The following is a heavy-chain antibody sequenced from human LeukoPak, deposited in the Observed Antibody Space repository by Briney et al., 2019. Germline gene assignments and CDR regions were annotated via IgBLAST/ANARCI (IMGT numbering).Heavy chain of an antibody. D-gene: IGHD3-3*01. J-gene: IGHJ4*02. CDR3: ARARNDFWSGSYYFDY. Sequence: PSETLSLTCAVYGGSFSGYYWSWIRQPPGKGLEWIGEINHSGSTNYNPSLKSRVTISVDTSKDQFSLKLSSVTAADTAVYYCARARNDFWSGSYYFDYWGQGTLVTVSS. V-gene: IGHV4-34*01. CDR2: INHSGST. CDR1: GGSFSGYY.